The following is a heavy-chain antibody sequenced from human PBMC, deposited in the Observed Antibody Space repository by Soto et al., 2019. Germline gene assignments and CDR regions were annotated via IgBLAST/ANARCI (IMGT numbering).Heavy chain of an antibody. CDR3: AKRPRALLTFDY. V-gene: IGHV3-23*01. Sequence: PGGSLRLSCAASGFTFSSYVMNWVRQAPGKGLEWVSAIRGSGASIYYADSVKGRFTISRDNSKNTLYLQMNSLRAEDTAIYYCAKRPRALLTFDYWGQGTLVTVSS. CDR2: IRGSGASI. J-gene: IGHJ4*02. D-gene: IGHD1-26*01. CDR1: GFTFSSYV.